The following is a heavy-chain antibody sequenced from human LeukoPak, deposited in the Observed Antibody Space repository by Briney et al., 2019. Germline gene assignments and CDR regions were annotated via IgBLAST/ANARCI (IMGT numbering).Heavy chain of an antibody. V-gene: IGHV4-4*07. Sequence: SETLSLTCTVPGGSISSYYWSWIRQPAGKGLEWIGHIYPGGTTSYNPSLKSRVTISVDTSKNQFSLRLTSVIAADTAVYYCARDLLWWGQGTLVTVSS. CDR1: GGSISSYY. CDR2: IYPGGTT. D-gene: IGHD2-21*01. CDR3: ARDLLW. J-gene: IGHJ4*02.